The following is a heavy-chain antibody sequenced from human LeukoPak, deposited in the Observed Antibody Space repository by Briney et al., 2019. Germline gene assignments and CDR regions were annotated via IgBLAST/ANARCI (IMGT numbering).Heavy chain of an antibody. V-gene: IGHV3-30*02. CDR3: ARDGWDTAMVYLDY. Sequence: PGGSLRLSCAASGFTFSSYGMHWVRQAPGKGLEWVAFIRSDGSNKYYADSVKGRFTISRDNSKNTLSLQMNSLRAEDTAVYYCARDGWDTAMVYLDYWGQGTLVTVSS. CDR1: GFTFSSYG. CDR2: IRSDGSNK. D-gene: IGHD5-18*01. J-gene: IGHJ4*02.